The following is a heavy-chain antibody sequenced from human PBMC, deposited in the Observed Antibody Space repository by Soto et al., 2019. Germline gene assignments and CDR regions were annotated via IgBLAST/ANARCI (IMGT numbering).Heavy chain of an antibody. V-gene: IGHV1-46*03. CDR3: ARALYDFWSGYYDHAFDI. D-gene: IGHD3-3*01. CDR1: GYTFTSYY. Sequence: ASVKVSCKASGYTFTSYYMHWVRQAPGQGLEWMGIINPSGGSTSYAQKFQGRVTMTRDTSTSTVYMELSSLRSEDTAVYYCARALYDFWSGYYDHAFDIWGQGTMVTVS. CDR2: INPSGGST. J-gene: IGHJ3*02.